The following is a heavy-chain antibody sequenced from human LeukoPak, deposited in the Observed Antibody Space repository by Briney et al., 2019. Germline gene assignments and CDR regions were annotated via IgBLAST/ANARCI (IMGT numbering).Heavy chain of an antibody. CDR3: ATGVGLAAAGTPSYFDY. V-gene: IGHV5-51*01. D-gene: IGHD6-13*01. J-gene: IGHJ4*02. Sequence: GESLKISCKGSGYSFTSYWIGWVRQMPGKGLERMGIIYPGDSDTRYSPSFQGQVTISADKSISTAYLQWSSLKASDTAMYYCATGVGLAAAGTPSYFDYWGQGTLVTVSS. CDR2: IYPGDSDT. CDR1: GYSFTSYW.